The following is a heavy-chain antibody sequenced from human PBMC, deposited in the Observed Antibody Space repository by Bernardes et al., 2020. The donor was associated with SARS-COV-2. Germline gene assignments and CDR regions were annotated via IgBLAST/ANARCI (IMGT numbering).Heavy chain of an antibody. CDR1: GFTFSSYA. D-gene: IGHD4-17*01. CDR3: ARGEDDYGDYWFDP. Sequence: GGSLRLSCAASGFTFSSYAMHWVRQGTGKGLEWVAVISYAGSNKYYADSVKGRFTISRDNSKNTLYLQMNSLRAEDTAVYYCARGEDDYGDYWFDPWGQVILVTVSS. J-gene: IGHJ5*02. V-gene: IGHV3-30-3*01. CDR2: ISYAGSNK.